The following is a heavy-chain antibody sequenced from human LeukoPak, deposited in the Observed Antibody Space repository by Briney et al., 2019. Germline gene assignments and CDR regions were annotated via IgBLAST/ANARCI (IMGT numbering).Heavy chain of an antibody. J-gene: IGHJ3*02. D-gene: IGHD5-24*01. CDR1: GFTFSSYG. Sequence: GVSLSLSCSASGFTFSSYGMDWVRPAPGKGLEWVAVIWYDGSNKYYADSVKGRFTISRDTSKNTLYLQMNSLRAEDTAVYYCAKDAVEMAGAFDIWGQGTMVTVSS. CDR2: IWYDGSNK. V-gene: IGHV3-33*06. CDR3: AKDAVEMAGAFDI.